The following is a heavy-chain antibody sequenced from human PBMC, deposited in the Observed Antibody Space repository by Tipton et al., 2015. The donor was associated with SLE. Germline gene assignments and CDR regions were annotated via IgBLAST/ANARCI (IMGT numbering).Heavy chain of an antibody. D-gene: IGHD3-3*01. Sequence: SLRLSCAASGFTFSTYSMNWVRQAPGKGLEWVSSISSSSSYIYYADSVKGRFTISRDNAKNSLYLQMNSLRAEDTAVYYCARDLRFLEWSPTLGYGMDVWGQGTTVTVSS. CDR1: GFTFSTYS. CDR2: ISSSSSYI. V-gene: IGHV3-21*03. J-gene: IGHJ6*02. CDR3: ARDLRFLEWSPTLGYGMDV.